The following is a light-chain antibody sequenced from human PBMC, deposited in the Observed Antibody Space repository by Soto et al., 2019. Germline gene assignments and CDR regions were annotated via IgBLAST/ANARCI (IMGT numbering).Light chain of an antibody. CDR2: GAS. CDR3: QQSYSTLWT. V-gene: IGKV3D-15*01. J-gene: IGKJ1*01. Sequence: EIVMTQSPATLSVSPGERATLSCRASQSLSKSLVWYQQKPGQAPRLLIDGASNRATGIPDRFSGSGSGTDFTLTISSLQPEDFATYSCQQSYSTLWTFGQGTKVDIK. CDR1: QSLSKS.